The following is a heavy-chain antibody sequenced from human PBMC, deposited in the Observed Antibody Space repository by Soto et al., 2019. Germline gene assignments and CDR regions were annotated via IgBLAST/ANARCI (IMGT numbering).Heavy chain of an antibody. CDR3: ARGRHILTGYYRDLNYGMDV. D-gene: IGHD3-9*01. Sequence: PSETLSLTCAVYGGSFSGSYWSWIRQPPGKGLEWIGEINHSGSTNYNPSLKSRVTISVDTSKNQFSLKLSSVTAADTAVYYCARGRHILTGYYRDLNYGMDVWGQGTTVT. CDR2: INHSGST. V-gene: IGHV4-34*01. CDR1: GGSFSGSY. J-gene: IGHJ6*02.